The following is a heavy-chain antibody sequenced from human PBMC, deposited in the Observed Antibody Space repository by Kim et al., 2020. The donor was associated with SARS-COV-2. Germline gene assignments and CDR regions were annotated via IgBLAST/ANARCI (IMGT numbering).Heavy chain of an antibody. J-gene: IGHJ6*02. CDR2: IWYDGSNK. V-gene: IGHV3-33*01. Sequence: GGSLRLSCAASGFTFSSYGMHWVRQAPGKGLEWVAVIWYDGSNKYYADSVKGRFTISRDNSKNTLYLQMNSLRAEDTAVYYCARAGYCSSTSCYREIYYYYGMDVWGQGTTVTVSS. CDR1: GFTFSSYG. CDR3: ARAGYCSSTSCYREIYYYYGMDV. D-gene: IGHD2-2*02.